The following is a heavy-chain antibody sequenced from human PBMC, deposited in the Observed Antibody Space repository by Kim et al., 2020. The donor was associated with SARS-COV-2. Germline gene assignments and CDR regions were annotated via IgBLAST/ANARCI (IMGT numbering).Heavy chain of an antibody. Sequence: SETLSLTCAVYGGSFSGYYWSWIRQPPGKGLEWIGEINHSGSTNYNPSLKSRVTISVDTSKNQFSLKLSSVTAADTAVYYCASFRDGYNLNPYFDYWGQGTLVTVSS. J-gene: IGHJ4*02. D-gene: IGHD5-12*01. CDR3: ASFRDGYNLNPYFDY. CDR1: GGSFSGYY. CDR2: INHSGST. V-gene: IGHV4-34*01.